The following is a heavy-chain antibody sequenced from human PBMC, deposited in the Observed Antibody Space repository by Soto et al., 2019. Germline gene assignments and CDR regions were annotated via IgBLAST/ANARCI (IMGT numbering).Heavy chain of an antibody. V-gene: IGHV3-30*18. CDR3: AKAGWGGDYYYGLDV. J-gene: IGHJ6*02. CDR1: GFNFNNYA. D-gene: IGHD2-21*01. Sequence: QVQVVESGGGVVRPGRSLRLSCAASGFNFNNYAMHWVRQAPGKGLEWVAVVSFDGSSTYYADSVKGRFTISRDSSNNTVSLQMNSLTNEDTAAYYCAKAGWGGDYYYGLDVWGHRTTVTVSS. CDR2: VSFDGSST.